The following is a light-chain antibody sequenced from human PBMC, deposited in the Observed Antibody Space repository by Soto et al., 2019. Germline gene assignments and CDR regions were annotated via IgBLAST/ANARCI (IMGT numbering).Light chain of an antibody. V-gene: IGLV1-44*01. CDR2: DNN. CDR3: AAWDDSHEGVV. CDR1: SSNIGRDP. Sequence: QAVLTQPPSASGTPGQRVSISCSGSSSNIGRDPVNWYQQLPGTAPKLLIYDNNQRPSGVPDRFSGSKSGTSASLAISGLQSEDEADYYCAAWDDSHEGVVFGGGTKLTVL. J-gene: IGLJ2*01.